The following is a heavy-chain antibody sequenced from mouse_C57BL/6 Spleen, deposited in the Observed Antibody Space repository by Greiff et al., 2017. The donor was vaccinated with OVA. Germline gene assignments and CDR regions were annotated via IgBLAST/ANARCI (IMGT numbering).Heavy chain of an antibody. D-gene: IGHD2-3*01. J-gene: IGHJ4*01. CDR3: ARHEEGYDGYYAYAMDY. CDR1: GYTFTEYT. CDR2: FYPGSGSI. Sequence: QVQLQQSGAELVKPGASVKLSCKASGYTFTEYTIHWVKQRSGQGLEWIGWFYPGSGSIKYNEKFKDKATLTADKSSSTVYMELIRLTSEDSAFYFCARHEEGYDGYYAYAMDYWGQGTSVTVSS. V-gene: IGHV1-62-2*01.